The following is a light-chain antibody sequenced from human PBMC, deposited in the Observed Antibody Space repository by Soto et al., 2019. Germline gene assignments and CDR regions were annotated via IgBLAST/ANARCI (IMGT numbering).Light chain of an antibody. J-gene: IGKJ3*01. CDR2: GAS. CDR1: QSVSSN. CDR3: QHYGSSPFT. V-gene: IGKV3-20*01. Sequence: IVLTQSPGTVSLSPGERATLSCRASQSVSSNLAWYQQKPGQAPRLLIYGASNRATGIPDRFSGSGSGTDFTLTISRLEPEDFAVYYCQHYGSSPFTFGPGTKVDIK.